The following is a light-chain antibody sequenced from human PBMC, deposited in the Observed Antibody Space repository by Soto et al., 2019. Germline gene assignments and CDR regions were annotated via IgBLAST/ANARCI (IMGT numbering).Light chain of an antibody. CDR2: DAS. J-gene: IGKJ3*01. Sequence: DIQMTQSPSSLSASVGDRVTITCQASQDISNYLNWYQQKPGKAPKLLIYDASNLETAVPSRFSGSGSGTDFTFTISSLQPEDIAAYYCQQYDNLPTVGPGTKVDI. CDR3: QQYDNLPT. CDR1: QDISNY. V-gene: IGKV1-33*01.